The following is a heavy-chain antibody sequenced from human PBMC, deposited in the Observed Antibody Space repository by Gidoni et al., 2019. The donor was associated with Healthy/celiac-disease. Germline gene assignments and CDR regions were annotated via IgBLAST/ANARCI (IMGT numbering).Heavy chain of an antibody. V-gene: IGHV3-30-3*01. CDR3: ARGETTDYYYYGMDV. CDR1: RFTFSSYA. CDR2: LSYDGSNK. D-gene: IGHD4-4*01. Sequence: QVQLVESGGGVVQPGRSLRPSCAASRFTFSSYALPWVRQAPGKGLEWVAVLSYDGSNKYYADSVKGRFTISRDNSKNTLYLQMNSLRAEDTAVYYCARGETTDYYYYGMDVWGKGTTVTVSS. J-gene: IGHJ6*04.